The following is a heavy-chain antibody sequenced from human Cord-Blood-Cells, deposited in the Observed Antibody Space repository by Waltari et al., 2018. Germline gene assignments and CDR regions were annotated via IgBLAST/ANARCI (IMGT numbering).Heavy chain of an antibody. D-gene: IGHD2-2*01. J-gene: IGHJ5*02. Sequence: QVQLQQWGAGLLKPSETLSLTCAVYGGSFSGYYWSWIRQPRGKGLEWIGEIKHSGSTNYNPSHKSRVTISVDTTKNQSSLKLSSVTAADTAVYYCASTLYCSSTSCKNNWFDPWGQGTLVTVSS. V-gene: IGHV4-34*01. CDR1: GGSFSGYY. CDR2: IKHSGST. CDR3: ASTLYCSSTSCKNNWFDP.